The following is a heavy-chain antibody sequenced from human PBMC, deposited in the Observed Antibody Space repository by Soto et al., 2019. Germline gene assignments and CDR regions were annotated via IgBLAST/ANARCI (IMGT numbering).Heavy chain of an antibody. D-gene: IGHD3-3*01. V-gene: IGHV1-18*01. CDR1: GYTFTRYC. CDR2: ISAYNGNT. Sequence: GXSVEVSYNASGYTFTRYCISLVRQAPGQGLEWMGWISAYNGNTNYAQKLQGRVTMTTDTSTSTAYMELRSLRSEDTAVYYCARGEGSDFWSGYLNDYWGQGTLVTVSS. CDR3: ARGEGSDFWSGYLNDY. J-gene: IGHJ4*02.